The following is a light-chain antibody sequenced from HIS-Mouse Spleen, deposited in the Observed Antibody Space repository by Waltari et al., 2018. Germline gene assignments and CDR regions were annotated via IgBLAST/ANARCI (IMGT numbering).Light chain of an antibody. CDR1: SSDVGGYNY. CDR2: EVS. J-gene: IGLJ1*01. CDR3: SSYTSSSTFV. Sequence: QSALTQPASVSGSPGQSITISCTGTSSDVGGYNYVSWYQQHPGKDPNLMIYEVSNRHSGVSNRFSGSKSGNTASMTITGLQAEDEADYYCSSYTSSSTFVFGTGTKVTVL. V-gene: IGLV2-14*01.